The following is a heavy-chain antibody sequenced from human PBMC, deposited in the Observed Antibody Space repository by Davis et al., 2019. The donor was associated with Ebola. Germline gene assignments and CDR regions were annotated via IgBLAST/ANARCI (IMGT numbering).Heavy chain of an antibody. V-gene: IGHV1-18*01. J-gene: IGHJ5*02. Sequence: ASVTVSCKASVYTFTSYDINWVRQAPGQGLEWMGRISAYTGDTNYAQKLQGRVTMTTDTSTSTAYMELRSLRSDDTAVYYCARDVVVVAATDWFDPGGQGTLVTVSS. CDR1: VYTFTSYD. D-gene: IGHD2-15*01. CDR3: ARDVVVVAATDWFDP. CDR2: ISAYTGDT.